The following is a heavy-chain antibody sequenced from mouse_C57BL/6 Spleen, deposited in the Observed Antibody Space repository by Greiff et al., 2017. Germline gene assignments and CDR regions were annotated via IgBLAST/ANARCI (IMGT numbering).Heavy chain of an antibody. Sequence: QVQLQQPGAELVRPGSSVKLSCKASGYTFTSYWMDWVKQRPGQGLEWIGNIYPSDSETHYNQKFKDKATLTVDKSSSTAYMQLSSLTSEDSAVYYCARSGTTGAMDYWGQGTSVTVSS. D-gene: IGHD1-1*01. CDR3: ARSGTTGAMDY. J-gene: IGHJ4*01. CDR2: IYPSDSET. CDR1: GYTFTSYW. V-gene: IGHV1-61*01.